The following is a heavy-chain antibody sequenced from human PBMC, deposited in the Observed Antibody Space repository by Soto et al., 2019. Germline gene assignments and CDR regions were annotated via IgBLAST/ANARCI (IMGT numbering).Heavy chain of an antibody. D-gene: IGHD3-22*01. J-gene: IGHJ5*02. V-gene: IGHV4-31*03. CDR2: IYYSGST. CDR1: GGSIISGGYY. CDR3: ARTSYDSSGTAADP. Sequence: QVQLQESGPGLVKPSQTLSLTCTVSGGSIISGGYYWSWIRQHPGKGMEWIGYIYYSGSTYYNPSLKSRVTISVDTSKNQFSLKLSSVTAADTAVYYCARTSYDSSGTAADPWGQGTLVTVSS.